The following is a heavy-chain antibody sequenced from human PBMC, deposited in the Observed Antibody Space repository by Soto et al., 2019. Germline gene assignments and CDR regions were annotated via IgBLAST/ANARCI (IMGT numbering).Heavy chain of an antibody. J-gene: IGHJ5*02. D-gene: IGHD3-22*01. CDR3: AKDSGVVSPYNWFDP. V-gene: IGHV3-30*18. Sequence: GGSLRLSCAASGFTFSYYGMHWVRQAPGKGLEWVAVISYDGSNKYYADSVKGRFTISRDNSKNTLYLQMNSLRAEDTAVYYCAKDSGVVSPYNWFDPWGQGTLVTVSS. CDR1: GFTFSYYG. CDR2: ISYDGSNK.